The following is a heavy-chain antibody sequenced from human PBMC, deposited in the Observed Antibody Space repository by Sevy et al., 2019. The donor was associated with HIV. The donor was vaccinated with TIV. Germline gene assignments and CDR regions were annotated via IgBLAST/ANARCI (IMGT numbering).Heavy chain of an antibody. CDR1: GGTFSSYA. V-gene: IGHV1-69*13. CDR3: ATVEMAAHPEYYYYYMDV. D-gene: IGHD6-19*01. Sequence: ASVKVSCKASGGTFSSYAISWVRQAPGQGLEWMGRIIPIFGTANYAQKFQGRVTITADESTSTAYMELSSLRSEDTAVYYCATVEMAAHPEYYYYYMDVWGKGTTVTVSS. CDR2: IIPIFGTA. J-gene: IGHJ6*03.